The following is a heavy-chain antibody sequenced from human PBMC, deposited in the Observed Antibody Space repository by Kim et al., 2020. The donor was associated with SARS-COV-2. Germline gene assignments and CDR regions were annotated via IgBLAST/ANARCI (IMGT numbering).Heavy chain of an antibody. Sequence: SETLSLTCTVSGGSISSSSYYWGWIRQPPGKGLEWIGSIYYSGSTYYNTSLKSRVTISVDTSKNQFSLKLSSVTAADTAVYYCARHGERSSSWYFSAHPTGHYCYYGMDVWGQGTTVTVSS. V-gene: IGHV4-39*01. CDR1: GGSISSSSYY. CDR2: IYYSGST. J-gene: IGHJ6*02. CDR3: ARHGERSSSWYFSAHPTGHYCYYGMDV. D-gene: IGHD6-13*01.